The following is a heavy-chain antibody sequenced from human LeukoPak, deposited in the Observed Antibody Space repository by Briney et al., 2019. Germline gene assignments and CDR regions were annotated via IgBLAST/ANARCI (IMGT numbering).Heavy chain of an antibody. Sequence: SVKVSRKASGGTFSSYAISWVRPTPGQGLEWMGGIIPIFGTANSAQKFQGGVTITADKSTSTAYMELSSLRSEDTAVYYCAVSIFGVVSPFDYWGQGTLVTVSS. J-gene: IGHJ4*02. CDR2: IIPIFGTA. V-gene: IGHV1-69*06. CDR1: GGTFSSYA. D-gene: IGHD3-3*01. CDR3: AVSIFGVVSPFDY.